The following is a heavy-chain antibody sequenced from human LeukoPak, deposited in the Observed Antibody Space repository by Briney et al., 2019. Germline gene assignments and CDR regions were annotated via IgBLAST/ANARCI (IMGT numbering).Heavy chain of an antibody. CDR1: GFIFSGYW. J-gene: IGHJ5*01. V-gene: IGHV3-7*01. Sequence: GGSPRLSCAASGFIFSGYWMSWVRQAPGKGLEWVANIKQDGSEKYYVDSVKGRFTISRDNAKNSLYLQMNSLRAEDAAVYYCARDAGAGANWFDSWGQGTLVTVSS. CDR2: IKQDGSEK. CDR3: ARDAGAGANWFDS. D-gene: IGHD3-10*01.